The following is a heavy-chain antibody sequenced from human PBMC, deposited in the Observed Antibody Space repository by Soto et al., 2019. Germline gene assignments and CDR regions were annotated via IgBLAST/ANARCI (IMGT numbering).Heavy chain of an antibody. CDR3: ASDRYNWNDVRFGMDF. Sequence: EVQLVESGGGLVKPGGSLRLSCAASGFTFSSYNMNWVREAAGKGLEWVSSISSSSSYIYYADSVKGRFAISRDNAKNSLYLQMNSLRAENTAVYYCASDRYNWNDVRFGMDFWGQVNTVTVSS. CDR1: GFTFSSYN. J-gene: IGHJ6*02. CDR2: ISSSSSYI. D-gene: IGHD1-20*01. V-gene: IGHV3-21*01.